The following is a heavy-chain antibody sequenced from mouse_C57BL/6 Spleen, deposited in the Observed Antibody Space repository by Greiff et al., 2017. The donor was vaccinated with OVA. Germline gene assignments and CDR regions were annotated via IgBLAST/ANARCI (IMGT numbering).Heavy chain of an antibody. CDR2: IYPGDGDT. V-gene: IGHV1-82*01. CDR1: GYAFSSSW. CDR3: APLRVEAY. Sequence: QVQLQQSGPELVKPGASVKISCKASGYAFSSSWMNWVKQRPGKGLEWIGRIYPGDGDTNYNGKFKGKATLTADKSSSTAYMQLSSLTSEDSAVYVCAPLRVEAYWGQGTLVTVSA. J-gene: IGHJ3*01. D-gene: IGHD1-1*01.